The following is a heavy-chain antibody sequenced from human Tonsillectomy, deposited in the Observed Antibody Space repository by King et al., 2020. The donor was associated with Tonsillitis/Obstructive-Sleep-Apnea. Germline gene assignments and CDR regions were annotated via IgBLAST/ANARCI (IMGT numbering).Heavy chain of an antibody. CDR1: GYTFTSYA. J-gene: IGHJ5*02. Sequence: QLVQSGAEVKKPGASVKGSCKASGYTFTSYAMHWVRQAPGQRLEWMGWINAGNGNTKYSQKFQGRVTITRDTSASTAYMELSSLRSEDTAVCYGARDRAKRITMVQGVIIWFDPWGQGTLVTVSS. CDR3: ARDRAKRITMVQGVIIWFDP. D-gene: IGHD3-10*01. V-gene: IGHV1-3*01. CDR2: INAGNGNT.